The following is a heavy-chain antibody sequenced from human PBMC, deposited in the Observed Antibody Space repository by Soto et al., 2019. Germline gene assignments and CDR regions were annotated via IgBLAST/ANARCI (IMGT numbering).Heavy chain of an antibody. CDR3: AKQIVKCSFYYRYVMDV. D-gene: IGHD6-13*01. J-gene: IGHJ6*02. Sequence: GRSRRLSCAASGFTFSSYEMNWVRQAPGKGLEWVSYISSSGSTIYYADSVKGRFTISRDNAKNSLYLQMNSLRAEDTAVYYSAKQIVKCSFYYRYVMDVWGQGTTVPGSS. CDR2: ISSSGSTI. CDR1: GFTFSSYE. V-gene: IGHV3-48*03.